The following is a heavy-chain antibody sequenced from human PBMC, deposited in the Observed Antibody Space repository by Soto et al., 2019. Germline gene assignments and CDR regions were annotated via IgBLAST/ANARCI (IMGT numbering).Heavy chain of an antibody. CDR1: GGSFSGFY. Sequence: QVQLHQWGTELLKPSETLSLTCAVDGGSFSGFYWNWIRQTPGKGLEWIGEIDQSGGRQSGSTNYNASPASRVIISRDPSKNQMSLTLSSVTPADTALYYCARGLKVGTTIYWYFDLWGRGTLVTVSS. V-gene: IGHV4-34*01. J-gene: IGHJ2*01. D-gene: IGHD1-26*01. CDR2: IDQSGGRQSGST. CDR3: ARGLKVGTTIYWYFDL.